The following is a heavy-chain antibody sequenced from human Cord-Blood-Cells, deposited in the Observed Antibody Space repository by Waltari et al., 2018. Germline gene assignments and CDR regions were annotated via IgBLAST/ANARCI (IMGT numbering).Heavy chain of an antibody. Sequence: QVQLVQSGAEVKKPGSSVKVSCKASGGTFSSYDISWVRQAPGQGLEWMGGIIPIFGTANDAQKFQGRVTITADKSTSTAYMELSSLRSEDTAVYYCARDPRYGDYSDYWGQGTLVTVSS. J-gene: IGHJ4*02. CDR2: IIPIFGTA. CDR3: ARDPRYGDYSDY. V-gene: IGHV1-69*06. D-gene: IGHD4-17*01. CDR1: GGTFSSYD.